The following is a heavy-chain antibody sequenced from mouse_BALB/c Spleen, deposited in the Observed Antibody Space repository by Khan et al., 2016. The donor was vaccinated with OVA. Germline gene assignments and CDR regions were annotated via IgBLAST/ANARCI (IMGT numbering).Heavy chain of an antibody. J-gene: IGHJ3*01. V-gene: IGHV14-4*02. Sequence: VQLQQSGAGFVRSGASVKLSCTTSGFTIKDYYMHWVKQRPKRGLEWIGWIDLENGDTEYAPKFQGKGTMTADTSSNTAYIHLSSVTSEDNTVYDGNAAKLSLWFASWGQGTLVTVSA. CDR2: IDLENGDT. CDR1: GFTIKDYY. CDR3: NAAKLSLWFAS.